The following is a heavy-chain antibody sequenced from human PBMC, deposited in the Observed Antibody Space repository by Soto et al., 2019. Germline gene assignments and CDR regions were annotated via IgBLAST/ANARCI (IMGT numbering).Heavy chain of an antibody. D-gene: IGHD2-2*01. Sequence: SETLSLTCTVSGGSISSYYWSWIRQPPGKGLEWIGYIYYSGSTNYNPSLKSRVTISVDTSKNQSSLKLSSVTAADTAVYYCARLSAVPAVYFDYWGQGTLVTVSS. CDR1: GGSISSYY. CDR2: IYYSGST. CDR3: ARLSAVPAVYFDY. J-gene: IGHJ4*02. V-gene: IGHV4-59*08.